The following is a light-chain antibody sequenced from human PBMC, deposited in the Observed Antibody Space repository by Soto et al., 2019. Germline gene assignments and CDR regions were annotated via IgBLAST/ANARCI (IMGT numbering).Light chain of an antibody. CDR2: EGS. V-gene: IGLV2-23*01. CDR3: CSYTV. Sequence: QSALTQPASVSGSPGQSITISCTGTSSDVGSYNLVSWYQQHPGKAPKLMIYEGSKRPSGVSNRFSGSKSGNTASLTISGLQAEDEADYSCCSYTVFGGGTKLTVL. CDR1: SSDVGSYNL. J-gene: IGLJ3*02.